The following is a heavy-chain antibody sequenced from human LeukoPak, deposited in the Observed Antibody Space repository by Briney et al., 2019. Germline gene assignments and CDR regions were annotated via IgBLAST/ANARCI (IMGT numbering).Heavy chain of an antibody. CDR2: IYHSGST. D-gene: IGHD6-13*01. V-gene: IGHV4-59*12. CDR3: ARAAAYNLDY. Sequence: PSETLSLTCTVSGDSISSYYWSWIRQPPGKGLEWIGEIYHSGSTNYNPSLKSRVTISVDKSKNQFSVKLSSVTAADTAVYYCARAAAYNLDYWGQGTLVTVSS. J-gene: IGHJ4*02. CDR1: GDSISSYY.